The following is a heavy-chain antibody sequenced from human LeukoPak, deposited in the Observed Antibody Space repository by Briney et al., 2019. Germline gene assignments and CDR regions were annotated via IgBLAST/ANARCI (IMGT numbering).Heavy chain of an antibody. CDR1: GFTFSSYG. J-gene: IGHJ4*02. CDR2: IRYDGSNK. CDR3: AKDLRYSSGRGGFDY. D-gene: IGHD6-19*01. Sequence: GGSLRLSCAASGFTFSSYGMHWVRQAPGKGLEWVAFIRYDGSNKYYADSVKGRFTISRDNSKNTLYLQMNSLRAEDTAVYYCAKDLRYSSGRGGFDYWGQGTLVAVSS. V-gene: IGHV3-30*02.